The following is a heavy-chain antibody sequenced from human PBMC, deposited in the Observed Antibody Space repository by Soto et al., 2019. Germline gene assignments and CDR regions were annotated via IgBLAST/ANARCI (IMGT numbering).Heavy chain of an antibody. D-gene: IGHD6-19*01. CDR1: GFSLRTYG. J-gene: IGHJ5*02. V-gene: IGHV3-33*01. CDR2: IRYDGTKK. CDR3: ARDVVTAVAGSVNWFDP. Sequence: ESGGGVVQSGRSLTLSCAASGFSLRTYGIHWIRRAPGKGLEWVAFIRYDGTKKFYANSVKGRSTISKDNSNNILYLQMSGLRAEDTAVYYCARDVVTAVAGSVNWFDPWGQGTLVTVSS.